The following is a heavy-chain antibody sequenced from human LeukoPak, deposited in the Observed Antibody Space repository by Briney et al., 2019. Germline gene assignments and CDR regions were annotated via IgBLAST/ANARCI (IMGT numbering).Heavy chain of an antibody. V-gene: IGHV3-20*04. CDR3: AKSFNFDY. CDR2: IHWNGGRT. J-gene: IGHJ4*02. CDR1: GFTFDNYG. Sequence: GGSLRLSCAASGFTFDNYGINWVRQAPGKGLEWVSRIHWNGGRTGYADSVKGRFTISRDNAKNSLYLQMNSLRVEDTAVYYCAKSFNFDYWGQGTLVTVSS.